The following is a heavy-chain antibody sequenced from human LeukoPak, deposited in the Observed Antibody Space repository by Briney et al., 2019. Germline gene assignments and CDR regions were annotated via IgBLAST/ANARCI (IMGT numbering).Heavy chain of an antibody. V-gene: IGHV3-7*01. D-gene: IGHD3-10*01. CDR2: IKQDGSEK. Sequence: GGSLRLSCAASGFTFSSYWMSWVRQAPGKGLEWVANIKQDGSEKYYVDSVKGRFTISRDNAKNSLYLQMNSLRAEDTAVYYCARYRPKTMVRGVIIIYFDYWGQGTLVTVSS. CDR1: GFTFSSYW. J-gene: IGHJ4*02. CDR3: ARYRPKTMVRGVIIIYFDY.